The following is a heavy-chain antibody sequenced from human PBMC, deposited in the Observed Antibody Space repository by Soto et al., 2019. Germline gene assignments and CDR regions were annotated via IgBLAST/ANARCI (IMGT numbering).Heavy chain of an antibody. CDR2: INHSGST. CDR3: ARGLRIAAAGTSPRYCSGGSCYSGYFDY. V-gene: IGHV4-34*01. J-gene: IGHJ4*02. CDR1: GGSFSGYY. Sequence: PSETLSLTCAVYGGSFSGYYWSWIRQPPGKGLEWIGEINHSGSTNYNPSLKSRVTISVDTSKNQFSLKLSSVTAADTAVYYCARGLRIAAAGTSPRYCSGGSCYSGYFDYWGQRTLVTV. D-gene: IGHD2-15*01.